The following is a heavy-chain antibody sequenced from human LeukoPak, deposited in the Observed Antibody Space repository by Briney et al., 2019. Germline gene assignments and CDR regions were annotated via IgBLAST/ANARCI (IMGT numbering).Heavy chain of an antibody. CDR3: ARHRYGGYAHFDS. V-gene: IGHV4-59*01. J-gene: IGHJ4*02. CDR2: VYNSGRASS. D-gene: IGHD4-23*01. Sequence: SETLSLTCSVSGGSIRSYYWSWIRQPPGKGLEWIGYVYNSGRASSDYNPSLKSRVTISMDPSKKDFSLKLTSVTSADTAVYYCARHRYGGYAHFDSWGQGTLVTVSS. CDR1: GGSIRSYY.